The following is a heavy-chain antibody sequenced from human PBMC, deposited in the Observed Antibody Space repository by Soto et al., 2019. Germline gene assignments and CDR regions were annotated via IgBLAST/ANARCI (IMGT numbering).Heavy chain of an antibody. CDR2: IHSSGTT. J-gene: IGHJ4*02. D-gene: IGHD6-19*01. CDR1: DVSTSNFF. Sequence: QVQLHEPGPGLVKPSETLSLTCTVSDVSTSNFFWKWFRQPPGKGLEWIGNIHSSGTTNYNPSLEGRVTISLDTSNSQCSLKMNSVTAADTAVYYCARGSGWLTDYWGQGSQVTVST. CDR3: ARGSGWLTDY. V-gene: IGHV4-59*08.